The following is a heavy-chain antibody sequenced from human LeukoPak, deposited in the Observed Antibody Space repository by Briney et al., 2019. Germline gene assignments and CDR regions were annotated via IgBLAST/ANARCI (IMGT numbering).Heavy chain of an antibody. CDR2: ITGSGGST. J-gene: IGHJ4*02. CDR3: AKGHYYGSGSLDY. Sequence: GGSLRLSCAASGFTFSTYAMSWVRQAPGKGLEWVSGITGSGGSTYYADSVKGRFTISRDNSKNTLYVQMNSLRAEDTAVYYCAKGHYYGSGSLDYWGQGTLVTVSS. D-gene: IGHD3-10*01. V-gene: IGHV3-23*01. CDR1: GFTFSTYA.